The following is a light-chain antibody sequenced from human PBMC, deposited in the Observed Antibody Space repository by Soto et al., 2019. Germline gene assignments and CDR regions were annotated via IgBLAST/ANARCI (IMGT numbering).Light chain of an antibody. J-gene: IGLJ1*01. V-gene: IGLV2-14*01. CDR2: DVS. CDR3: SSYTRSSTYV. Sequence: QSALTQPASVSGSPGQSITISCTGTSSVVGGYNYVSWYRQHPGRAPKLMIYDVSNRPSRVSNRFSGSKSGNTASLTISGLQAEDEADYYCSSYTRSSTYVFGTGTKVTVL. CDR1: SSVVGGYNY.